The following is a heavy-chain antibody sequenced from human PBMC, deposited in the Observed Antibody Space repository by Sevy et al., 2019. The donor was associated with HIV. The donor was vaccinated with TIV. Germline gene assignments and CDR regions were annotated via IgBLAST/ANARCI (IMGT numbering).Heavy chain of an antibody. CDR3: ATQNRYVYGSRGYYVLDY. V-gene: IGHV1-24*01. CDR1: GDSVSELA. D-gene: IGHD3-22*01. CDR2: FDPGDGKT. Sequence: ASVKVSCKVSGDSVSELAMHWVRQTPGKGLEWMGGFDPGDGKTLYAQQFQGRVTMTEDTSSNKAYMEVSSLRSEDKAIYYCATQNRYVYGSRGYYVLDYWGQGTLVTVSS. J-gene: IGHJ4*02.